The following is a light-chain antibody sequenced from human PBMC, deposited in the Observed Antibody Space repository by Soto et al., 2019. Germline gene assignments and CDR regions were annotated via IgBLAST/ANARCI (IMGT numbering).Light chain of an antibody. V-gene: IGKV3-15*01. CDR3: QQYNNWPFS. J-gene: IGKJ5*01. CDR1: QGVTTN. Sequence: IVMTQSPARLSVSAWERVTLTCRAGQGVTTNFAWYQQKSGQSPRLLIYDVSTRATGVPARFSGTGSETDFTLTISGLQSEDAAVDFCQQYNNWPFSCGQGTRLEIK. CDR2: DVS.